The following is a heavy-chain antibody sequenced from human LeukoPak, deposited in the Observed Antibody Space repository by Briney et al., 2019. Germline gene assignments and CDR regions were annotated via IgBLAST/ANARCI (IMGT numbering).Heavy chain of an antibody. CDR3: AKDVVPDSGWDLDY. V-gene: IGHV3-23*01. CDR1: GFTFSTYS. Sequence: PGGSLRLSCAASGFTFSTYSMTWVRQGPGKGLEWVSSIYPSGDSTFYADSVKGRFTISRDNSKNTLYLQMISLRTEDTAIYYCAKDVVPDSGWDLDYWGQGTLVTVSS. D-gene: IGHD6-19*01. CDR2: IYPSGDST. J-gene: IGHJ4*02.